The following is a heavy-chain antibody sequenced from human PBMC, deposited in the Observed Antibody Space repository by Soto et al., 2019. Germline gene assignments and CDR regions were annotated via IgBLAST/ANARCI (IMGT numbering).Heavy chain of an antibody. CDR2: TNAGNGNT. Sequence: ASVKVSCKASGYTFTSYAMHWVRQAPGQRLEWMGWTNAGNGNTKYSQKFQGRVTITRDTSASTAYMELSSLRSEDTAVYYCARGRYCSSTSCWTYYYYGMDVWDQGTTVTVSS. CDR3: ARGRYCSSTSCWTYYYYGMDV. J-gene: IGHJ6*02. V-gene: IGHV1-3*01. D-gene: IGHD2-2*01. CDR1: GYTFTSYA.